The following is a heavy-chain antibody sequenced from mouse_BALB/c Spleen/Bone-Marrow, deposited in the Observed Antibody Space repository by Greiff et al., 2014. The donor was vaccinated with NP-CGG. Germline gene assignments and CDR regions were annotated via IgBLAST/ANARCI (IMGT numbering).Heavy chain of an antibody. CDR3: TRSGTLGSMDY. Sequence: EVQLVESGGGLVQPGGSRKLSCAASGFTFSSFGMHWVRQAPEKGLEWVAYISSGSSTIYYADTMKGRFTISRDNPKNTLFLQMASLRSEDTAMYYCTRSGTLGSMDYWGQETSVTVSS. V-gene: IGHV5-17*02. J-gene: IGHJ4*01. D-gene: IGHD3-3*01. CDR2: ISSGSSTI. CDR1: GFTFSSFG.